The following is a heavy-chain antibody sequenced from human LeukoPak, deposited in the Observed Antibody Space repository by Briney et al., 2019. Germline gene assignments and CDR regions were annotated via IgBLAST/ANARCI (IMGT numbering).Heavy chain of an antibody. CDR3: AREGDNYGNWFDP. J-gene: IGHJ5*02. V-gene: IGHV4-59*01. Sequence: SETLSLTCTVSGGSISSYYWSWIRQPPGKGLEGIGYIYYSGSTSYNPSLKSRVTISVDTSKNQFSLKLSSVTAADTAVYYCAREGDNYGNWFDPWGQGTLVTVSS. D-gene: IGHD5-18*01. CDR1: GGSISSYY. CDR2: IYYSGST.